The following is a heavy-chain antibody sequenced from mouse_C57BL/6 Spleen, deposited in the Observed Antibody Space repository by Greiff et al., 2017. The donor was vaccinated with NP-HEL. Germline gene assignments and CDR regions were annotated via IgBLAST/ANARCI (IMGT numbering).Heavy chain of an antibody. V-gene: IGHV5-9-1*02. D-gene: IGHD1-1*01. Sequence: EVQGVESGEGLVKPGGSLKLSCAASGFTFSSYAMSWVRQTPEKRLEWVAYISSGGDYIYYADTVKGRFTISRDNARNTLYLQMSSLKSEDTAMYYCTRGDYYGSSYGYAMDYWGQGTSVTVSS. J-gene: IGHJ4*01. CDR3: TRGDYYGSSYGYAMDY. CDR2: ISSGGDYI. CDR1: GFTFSSYA.